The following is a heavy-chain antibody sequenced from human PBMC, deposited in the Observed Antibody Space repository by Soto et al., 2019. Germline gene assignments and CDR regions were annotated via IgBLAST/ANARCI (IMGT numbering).Heavy chain of an antibody. CDR1: GFTFSSYS. Sequence: EVQLVESGGGLVKPGGSLRLSCAASGFTFSSYSMNWVRQAPGKGLEWVSSISSSSSYIYYADSVKGRFTISRDNAKNSRYLQMNSLRAEDTAVYYCARGWELLVRDAFDIWGQGTMVTVSS. CDR2: ISSSSSYI. V-gene: IGHV3-21*01. J-gene: IGHJ3*02. D-gene: IGHD1-26*01. CDR3: ARGWELLVRDAFDI.